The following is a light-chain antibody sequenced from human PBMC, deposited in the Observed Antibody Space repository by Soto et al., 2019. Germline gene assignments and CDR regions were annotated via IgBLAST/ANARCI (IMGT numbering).Light chain of an antibody. J-gene: IGKJ1*01. CDR1: QSISTW. CDR3: QQYNTYST. CDR2: QAS. V-gene: IGKV1-5*03. Sequence: DIQMTQSPSTLSAYVGDRVTITCRASQSISTWLAWYQQEPGKAPKLLIYQASSLESGVPSRFSGSGSGTEFTLTISSLQPDDFATYYCQQYNTYSTFGQGTKVEIK.